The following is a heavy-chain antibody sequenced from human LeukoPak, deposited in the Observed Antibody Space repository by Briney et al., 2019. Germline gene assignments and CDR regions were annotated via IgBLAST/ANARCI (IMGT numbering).Heavy chain of an antibody. Sequence: GGSLRLSCAASGFTFSSYGMSWVRQAPGKGLEWVSAISGSGGSTYYADSVKGRFTISRDNSKNTLYLQMNSLRAEDTAVYYCAKDNAMVRGVMYWFDPWGQGTLVTVSS. CDR1: GFTFSSYG. J-gene: IGHJ5*02. D-gene: IGHD3-10*01. CDR3: AKDNAMVRGVMYWFDP. V-gene: IGHV3-23*01. CDR2: ISGSGGST.